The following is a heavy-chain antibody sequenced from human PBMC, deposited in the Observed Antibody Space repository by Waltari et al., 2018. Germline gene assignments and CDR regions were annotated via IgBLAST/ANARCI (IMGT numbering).Heavy chain of an antibody. D-gene: IGHD3-10*01. CDR1: SDSMSGYF. CDR2: MFSTGTT. Sequence: QVQLQESGPGLVKPSETLSLNCTVFSDSMSGYFWSWIRQPPGKGLEWIGYMFSTGTTKYNPTLKSRVKISIDTSKSQFSLQLSSAAAADTAVYYCARCLFYGFDKYRGFDVWGQGTTVTVSS. J-gene: IGHJ6*02. V-gene: IGHV4-59*01. CDR3: ARCLFYGFDKYRGFDV.